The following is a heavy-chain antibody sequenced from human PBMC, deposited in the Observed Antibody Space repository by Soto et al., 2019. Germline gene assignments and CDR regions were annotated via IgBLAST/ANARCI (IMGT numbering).Heavy chain of an antibody. D-gene: IGHD3-3*01. V-gene: IGHV3-30-3*01. CDR3: ARDGGVYYDFSYYFDY. J-gene: IGHJ4*02. CDR1: GFTFSSYA. Sequence: GGSLRLSCAASGFTFSSYAMHWVRQAPGKGLEWVAVISYDGSNKYYADSVKGRFTISRDNSKNTLYLQMNSLRAEDTAAYYCARDGGVYYDFSYYFDYWGQGTLVTVSS. CDR2: ISYDGSNK.